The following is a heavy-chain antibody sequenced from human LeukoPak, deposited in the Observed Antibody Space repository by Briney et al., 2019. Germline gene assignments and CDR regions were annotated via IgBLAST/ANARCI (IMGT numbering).Heavy chain of an antibody. J-gene: IGHJ4*02. Sequence: SVKVSCKASGYTFTGYYVHWVRQAPGQGLEWMGRIIPIFGTANYAQKFQGRVTITTDESTSTAYMELSSLRSEDTAVYYCARVTYYYDSSGYPQTYYFDYWGQGTLVTVSS. CDR3: ARVTYYYDSSGYPQTYYFDY. D-gene: IGHD3-22*01. V-gene: IGHV1-69*05. CDR2: IIPIFGTA. CDR1: GYTFTGYY.